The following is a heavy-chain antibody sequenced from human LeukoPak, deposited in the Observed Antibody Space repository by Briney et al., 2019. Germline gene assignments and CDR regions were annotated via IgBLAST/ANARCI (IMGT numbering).Heavy chain of an antibody. V-gene: IGHV3-43*02. CDR1: GFTFNDYS. J-gene: IGHJ4*02. D-gene: IGHD3-10*01. CDR2: ISGDSDYT. Sequence: GGSLRLSCAASGFTFNDYSMHWVRQAPWMGLEWVALISGDSDYTYYADSVKGRFTNSRDNSKNSLYLQMNTLRTEDNALYYCAKGHGSRTGDFEYWGQGTLVTVSS. CDR3: AKGHGSRTGDFEY.